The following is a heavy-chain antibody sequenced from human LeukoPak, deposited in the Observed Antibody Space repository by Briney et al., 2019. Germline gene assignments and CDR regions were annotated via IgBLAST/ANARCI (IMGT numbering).Heavy chain of an antibody. V-gene: IGHV3-21*06. CDR3: ARDTASSGDYYEEGFYY. CDR1: GFTVSTDC. J-gene: IGHJ4*02. D-gene: IGHD3-22*01. CDR2: ISSSGTYI. Sequence: GGSLRLSDAASGFTVSTDCMNWVRQVPGKGLEWVSCISSSGTYIYYADSVKGRFTISRDDAENSLYLQMNSLRVEDTAVYYCARDTASSGDYYEEGFYYWDQGTLVTVSS.